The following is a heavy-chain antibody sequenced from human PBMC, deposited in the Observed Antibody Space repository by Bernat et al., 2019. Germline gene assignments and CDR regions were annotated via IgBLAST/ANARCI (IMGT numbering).Heavy chain of an antibody. CDR3: ARALPTFYDYIWGSYRFGAFDI. V-gene: IGHV4-59*08. CDR2: IYHSGST. J-gene: IGHJ3*02. Sequence: QVQLQESGPGLVKPSETLSLTCTVSGGSISSYYWSWIRQPPGKGLEWIGYIYHSGSTYYNPSLKSRVTISVDTSKNQFSLKLSSVTAADTAVYYCARALPTFYDYIWGSYRFGAFDIWGQGTMVTVSS. D-gene: IGHD3-16*02. CDR1: GGSISSYY.